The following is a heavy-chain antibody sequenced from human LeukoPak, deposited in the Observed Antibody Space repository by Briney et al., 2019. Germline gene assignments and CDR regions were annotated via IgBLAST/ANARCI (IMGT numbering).Heavy chain of an antibody. D-gene: IGHD2-15*01. J-gene: IGHJ4*02. V-gene: IGHV4-59*08. CDR1: GGSISSYY. CDR3: ARRYCSGGSCYSAIDN. CDR2: LYYSGST. Sequence: PSETLSLTCTVSGGSISSYYWSWIRQPPEKGQEWIGYLYYSGSTNYNPSLKSRVTISVDTSKNQFSLKLSSVTAADTAVYYCARRYCSGGSCYSAIDNWGQGTLVTVSS.